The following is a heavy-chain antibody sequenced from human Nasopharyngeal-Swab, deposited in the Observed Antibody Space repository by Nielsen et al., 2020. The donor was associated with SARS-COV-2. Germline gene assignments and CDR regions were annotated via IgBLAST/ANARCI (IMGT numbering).Heavy chain of an antibody. J-gene: IGHJ3*02. CDR3: ARARPRLSRSIAAAGLDTFDI. V-gene: IGHV3-30-3*01. Sequence: GGSLRLSCAASGFTFSSYAMHWVRQAPGKGLEWVAFMSYDGSNKYYADSAKGRFTISRDNSNNTLYLQMSSLRPEDTAVYFCARARPRLSRSIAAAGLDTFDIWGQGTMVTVSS. CDR2: MSYDGSNK. CDR1: GFTFSSYA. D-gene: IGHD6-13*01.